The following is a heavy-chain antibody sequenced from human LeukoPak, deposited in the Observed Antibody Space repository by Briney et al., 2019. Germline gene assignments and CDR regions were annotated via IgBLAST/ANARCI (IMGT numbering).Heavy chain of an antibody. CDR1: GYTFTDYY. CDR3: ARETWSSGSRNLDY. J-gene: IGHJ4*02. D-gene: IGHD1-26*01. CDR2: INPNTGGT. Sequence: ASVKVSCKASGYTFTDYYLHWVRQAPGQRLEWMGWINPNTGGTNYAQRFQGRVTMTGDTSTNTAYMELDRLISDDTAVYYCARETWSSGSRNLDYWGQGTLVTVSS. V-gene: IGHV1-2*02.